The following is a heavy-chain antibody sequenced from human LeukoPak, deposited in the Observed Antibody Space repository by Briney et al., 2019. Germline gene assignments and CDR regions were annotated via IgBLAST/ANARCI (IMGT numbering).Heavy chain of an antibody. D-gene: IGHD5-18*01. Sequence: SETLSLTCAVSGYSISSGYYWGWIRQPPGKGLEWIGSIYHSGSTYYNPSLKSRVTISVDTSKSQFSLKLSSVTAADTAVYYCARSNYGYPDYWGQGTLVIVSS. CDR3: ARSNYGYPDY. J-gene: IGHJ4*02. V-gene: IGHV4-38-2*01. CDR2: IYHSGST. CDR1: GYSISSGYY.